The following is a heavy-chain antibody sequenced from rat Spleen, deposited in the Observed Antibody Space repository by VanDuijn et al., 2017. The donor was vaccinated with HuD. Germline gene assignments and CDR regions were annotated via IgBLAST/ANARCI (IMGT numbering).Heavy chain of an antibody. Sequence: QVQLKESGPGLVQPSQTLSLTCTVSGFSLISYTVTWVRRPPGKDLEWIAAISSGGSTYYNSVFKSRLSISRDTSKNQVFIKMNSLQTGDTATYYCAGGDYSSPRGGYWGQGVMVTVSS. J-gene: IGHJ2*01. CDR2: ISSGGST. V-gene: IGHV2-6*01. CDR1: GFSLISYT. CDR3: AGGDYSSPRGGY. D-gene: IGHD1-2*01.